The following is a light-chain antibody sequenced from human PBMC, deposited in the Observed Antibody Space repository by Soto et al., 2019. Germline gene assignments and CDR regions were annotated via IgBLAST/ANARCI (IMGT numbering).Light chain of an antibody. CDR2: GAS. CDR1: QTISSNY. J-gene: IGKJ3*01. Sequence: EIVLTQSPGTLSLSPGERATLSCGVSQTISSNYLAWYQQKPGQAPRLLIHGASFRATGIPVRFSGSGSGTDFTLTISRLEPEDFAVYYCQQYGRSPPGFTFGPGTKVEMK. CDR3: QQYGRSPPGFT. V-gene: IGKV3-20*01.